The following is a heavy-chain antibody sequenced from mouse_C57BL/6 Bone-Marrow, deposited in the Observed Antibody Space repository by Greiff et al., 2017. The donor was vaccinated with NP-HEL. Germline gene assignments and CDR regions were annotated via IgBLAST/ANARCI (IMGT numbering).Heavy chain of an antibody. J-gene: IGHJ3*01. CDR2: ISDGGSYT. CDR3: ARDPIYYYGSSYSWFAY. D-gene: IGHD1-1*01. Sequence: EVQVVESGGGLVKPGGSLKLSCAASGFTFSSYAMSWVRQTPEKRLEWVATISDGGSYTYYPDNVKGRFTISRDNAKNNLYLQMSHLKSEDTAMYYCARDPIYYYGSSYSWFAYWGQGTLVTVSA. V-gene: IGHV5-4*01. CDR1: GFTFSSYA.